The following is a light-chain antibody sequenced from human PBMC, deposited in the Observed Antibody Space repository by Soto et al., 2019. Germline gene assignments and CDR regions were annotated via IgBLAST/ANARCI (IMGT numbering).Light chain of an antibody. Sequence: DIHMAQSPPSLSASVGDRVTITCRASHNIVTYLNWYQQKPGKAPSLLIYAASHLQSGVPFRFFGSGSGTDFTLTIDNLQHEDSATYYCQQSHSTPPTFGAGTKLEIK. CDR2: AAS. CDR3: QQSHSTPPT. J-gene: IGKJ2*01. CDR1: HNIVTY. V-gene: IGKV1-39*01.